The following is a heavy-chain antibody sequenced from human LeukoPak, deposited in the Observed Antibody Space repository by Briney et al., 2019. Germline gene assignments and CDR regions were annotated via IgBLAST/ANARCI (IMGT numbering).Heavy chain of an antibody. V-gene: IGHV4-34*01. J-gene: IGHJ5*02. CDR3: ARGVRLQRSSYNWFDH. Sequence: SETLSLTCAVYGGSFSGYYWSWIRQPPGKGLEWIGEINHSGSTNYNPSLKSRVTISVDTSKNQFSLKLSSVTAADTAVYYCARGVRLQRSSYNWFDHWGQGTLVTVSS. CDR2: INHSGST. D-gene: IGHD6-6*01. CDR1: GGSFSGYY.